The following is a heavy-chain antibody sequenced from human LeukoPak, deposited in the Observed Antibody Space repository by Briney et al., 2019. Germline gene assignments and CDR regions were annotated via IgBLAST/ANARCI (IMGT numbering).Heavy chain of an antibody. Sequence: SETLSLTCAVYGGSFSGYYWSWIRQPPGKGLEWIGEINHSGSTNYNPSLKSRVTISVDTSKNQFSLKLSSVTAADTAVYYCARVNGDYSPDYWGQGTLVTVSS. CDR2: INHSGST. CDR1: GGSFSGYY. J-gene: IGHJ4*02. CDR3: ARVNGDYSPDY. V-gene: IGHV4-34*01. D-gene: IGHD4-17*01.